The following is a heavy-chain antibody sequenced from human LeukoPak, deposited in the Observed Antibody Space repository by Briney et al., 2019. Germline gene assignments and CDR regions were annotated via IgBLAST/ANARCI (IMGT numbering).Heavy chain of an antibody. D-gene: IGHD3-16*02. Sequence: SETLSLTCTVSSGSINSYYWGWARQPAGRGLEWIGRIYTTGIANYNPSLQSRLTMSVDTSKRQFSLNLRSVTAADTAIYYCARQGYTASHYFLDYWSQGTLVTVSS. J-gene: IGHJ4*02. CDR2: IYTTGIA. CDR3: ARQGYTASHYFLDY. CDR1: SGSINSYY. V-gene: IGHV4-4*07.